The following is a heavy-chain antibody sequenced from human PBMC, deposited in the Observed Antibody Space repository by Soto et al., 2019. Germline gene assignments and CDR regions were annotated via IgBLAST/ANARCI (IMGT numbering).Heavy chain of an antibody. CDR1: GGSISSGGYY. J-gene: IGHJ4*02. CDR2: IYYSGST. V-gene: IGHV4-31*01. CDR3: ARGVTLVRGVIHTPYFDY. D-gene: IGHD3-10*01. Sequence: QVQLQESGPGLVKPSQTLSLTCTVSGGSISSGGYYWSWIRQHPGKGLEWIGYIYYSGSTYYNPSIKSAVTISVDTSKNQFSMKLSSVTAADTAVYYCARGVTLVRGVIHTPYFDYWGQGALVTVSS.